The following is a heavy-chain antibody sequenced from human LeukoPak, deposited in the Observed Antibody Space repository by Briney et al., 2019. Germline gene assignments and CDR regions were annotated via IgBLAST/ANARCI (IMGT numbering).Heavy chain of an antibody. CDR2: IYYSGST. CDR3: ARVASGYDVFDI. Sequence: SETLSLTCTASGGSISGSSYYWGWIRQPPGKGLEWIGYIYYSGSTNYNPSLKSRVTISVDTSKNQFSLKLSSVTAADTAVFYCARVASGYDVFDIWGQGTMVTVSS. J-gene: IGHJ3*02. CDR1: GGSISGSSYY. D-gene: IGHD3-3*01. V-gene: IGHV4-61*05.